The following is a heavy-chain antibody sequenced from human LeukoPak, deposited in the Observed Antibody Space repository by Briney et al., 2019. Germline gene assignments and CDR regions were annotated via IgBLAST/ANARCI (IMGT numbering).Heavy chain of an antibody. V-gene: IGHV4-34*01. D-gene: IGHD6-6*01. CDR3: AREQLVRLFDY. CDR1: GGSFSGYY. Sequence: SETLSLTCAVYGGSFSGYYWSWIRQHPGKGLEWIGEINNSGSTNYNPSLKSRVTISVDTSKNQFSLKLSSVTAADTAVYYCAREQLVRLFDYWGQGTLVTVSS. CDR2: INNSGST. J-gene: IGHJ4*02.